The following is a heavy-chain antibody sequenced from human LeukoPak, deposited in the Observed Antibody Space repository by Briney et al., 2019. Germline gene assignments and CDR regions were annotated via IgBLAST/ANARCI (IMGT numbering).Heavy chain of an antibody. CDR1: GGSISSYY. CDR3: ARGGGSSWAGY. CDR2: IYYSGST. V-gene: IGHV4-59*01. Sequence: PSETLSLTCTVSGGSISSYYWSWIRQPPGKGLEWIGYIYYSGSTNYNPSPKSRVTISVDTSKNQFSLKLSSVTAADTAVYYCARGGGSSWAGYWGQGTLVTASS. J-gene: IGHJ4*02. D-gene: IGHD6-13*01.